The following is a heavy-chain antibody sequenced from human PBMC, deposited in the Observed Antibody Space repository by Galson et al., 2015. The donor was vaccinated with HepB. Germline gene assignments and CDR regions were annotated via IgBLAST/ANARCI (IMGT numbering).Heavy chain of an antibody. V-gene: IGHV1-24*01. CDR2: FDPEDGET. D-gene: IGHD4-17*01. J-gene: IGHJ4*02. CDR1: GYTLTELS. CDR3: ATDLRGPTVTTYSRINPPVDY. Sequence: SVKVSCKVSGYTLTELSMHWVRQAPGKGLEWMGGFDPEDGETIYAQKFQGRVTMTEDTSTDTAYMELSSLRSEDTAVYYCATDLRGPTVTTYSRINPPVDYWGQGTLVTVSS.